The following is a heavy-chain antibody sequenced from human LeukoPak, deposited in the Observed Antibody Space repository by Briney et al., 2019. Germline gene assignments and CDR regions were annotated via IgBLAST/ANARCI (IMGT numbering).Heavy chain of an antibody. J-gene: IGHJ4*02. Sequence: TGGSLRLSCAASGFTFSSNWMHWVRQAPGKGLVWVSRINEDGSTTNYADSVKGRSTIFRDNAKNTLYLQMNSLRAEDTAVYYCAKKVDSYGFDYWGQGTLVTVSS. CDR1: GFTFSSNW. CDR2: INEDGSTT. V-gene: IGHV3-74*01. CDR3: AKKVDSYGFDY. D-gene: IGHD5-18*01.